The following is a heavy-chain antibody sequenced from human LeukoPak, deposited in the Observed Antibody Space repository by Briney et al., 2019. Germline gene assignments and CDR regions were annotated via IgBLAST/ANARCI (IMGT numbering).Heavy chain of an antibody. Sequence: KPSETLSLTCTVSGGSISSSSYYWGWIRQPPGKGLEWIGSIYYSGSTYYNPSLKSRVTISVDTSKNQFSLKMTSLTAADTAVYYCARDLGTFGSGWGYFDYWGQGTLVTVSS. CDR3: ARDLGTFGSGWGYFDY. CDR2: IYYSGST. V-gene: IGHV4-39*07. CDR1: GGSISSSSYY. D-gene: IGHD6-19*01. J-gene: IGHJ4*02.